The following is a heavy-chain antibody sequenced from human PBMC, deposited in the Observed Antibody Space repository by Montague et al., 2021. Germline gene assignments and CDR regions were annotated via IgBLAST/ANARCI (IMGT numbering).Heavy chain of an antibody. D-gene: IGHD2-2*01. CDR2: MSAYNGNT. Sequence: QSGAEVKTPGESLKISCKASGYTFTTYGFSWVRQAPGQGLEWMGWMSAYNGNTNYAQNLQGRVTMTRDTFTSTAYMELRSLRSDDTAVYYCVREAQSRPTIMFAYWGQGTLVTVSS. CDR1: GYTFTTYG. CDR3: VREAQSRPTIMFAY. J-gene: IGHJ4*02. V-gene: IGHV1-18*04.